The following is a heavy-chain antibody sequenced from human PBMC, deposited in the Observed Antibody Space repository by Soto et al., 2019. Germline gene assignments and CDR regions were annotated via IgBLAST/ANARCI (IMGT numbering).Heavy chain of an antibody. D-gene: IGHD6-6*01. CDR2: FDPEDGET. V-gene: IGHV1-24*01. CDR1: GYTLTELS. J-gene: IGHJ3*02. CDR3: ATVRTYSSSSAVAFDI. Sequence: GASVKVSCKVSGYTLTELSMHWVRQAPGKGLEWMGGFDPEDGETIYAQKFQGRVTMTEDTSTDTAYMELSSLRSEDTAVYYCATVRTYSSSSAVAFDIWGQGTMVTVSS.